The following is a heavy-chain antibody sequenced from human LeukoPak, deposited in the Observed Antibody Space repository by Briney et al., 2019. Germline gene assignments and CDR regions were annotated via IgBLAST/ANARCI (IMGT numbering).Heavy chain of an antibody. CDR3: AREDSSGWYGEDY. CDR2: ISSSSSTI. CDR1: GFTFSSYS. J-gene: IGHJ4*02. Sequence: GGSLRLSCAASGFTFSSYSMTWVRQAPGKGLEWVSYISSSSSTIYYADSVKGRFTISRDNAKNSLYLQMNSLRDEDTAVYYCAREDSSGWYGEDYWGQGTLVTVSS. D-gene: IGHD6-19*01. V-gene: IGHV3-48*02.